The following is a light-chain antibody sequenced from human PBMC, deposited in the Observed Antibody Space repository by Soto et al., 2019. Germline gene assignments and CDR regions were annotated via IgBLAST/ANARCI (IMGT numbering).Light chain of an antibody. Sequence: QSALTQPASVSGSPGQSITISCTGTRSDVGAYNYVSRYQRHPGKAPKLLIYEVNSRPSGVSDRFSGSKSGNTASLTISGLQAEDEADYYCSSYTSSDSVYVFXSGTKVTVL. J-gene: IGLJ1*01. CDR2: EVN. CDR1: RSDVGAYNY. CDR3: SSYTSSDSVYV. V-gene: IGLV2-14*01.